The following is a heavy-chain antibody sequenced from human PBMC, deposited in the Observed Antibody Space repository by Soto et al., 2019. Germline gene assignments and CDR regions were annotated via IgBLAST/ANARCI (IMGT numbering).Heavy chain of an antibody. V-gene: IGHV4-4*07. CDR3: AREAGPGRWFDP. Sequence: SETLSLTCTVSGASISSYFWTWIRQPAGKGLDWIGRISTSGTTNCNPSLKSRVTMSVDTSKNHFSLNLSSVTAADTAVYYCAREAGPGRWFDPWGQGTLVTVSS. CDR1: GASISSYF. CDR2: ISTSGTT. J-gene: IGHJ5*02. D-gene: IGHD6-19*01.